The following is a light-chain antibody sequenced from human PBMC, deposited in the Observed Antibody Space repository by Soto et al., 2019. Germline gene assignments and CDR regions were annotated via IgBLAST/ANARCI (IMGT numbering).Light chain of an antibody. CDR1: QSMTSW. CDR3: QQYNSYPFT. CDR2: KAS. J-gene: IGKJ3*01. Sequence: DIQMTQSRSTLSASVGDRVTITCRASQSMTSWLAWYQQKPGKAPKLLIYKASSLESGVPSRFSGSGSGTEFTLTISSLQPDDFATYYCQQYNSYPFTFGPGTKVDIK. V-gene: IGKV1-5*03.